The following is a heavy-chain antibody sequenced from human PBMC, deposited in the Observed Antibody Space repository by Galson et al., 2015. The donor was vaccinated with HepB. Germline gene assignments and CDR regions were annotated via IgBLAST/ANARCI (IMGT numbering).Heavy chain of an antibody. J-gene: IGHJ4*02. Sequence: SLRLSCAASGFTFSSYAMHWVRQAPGKGLEWVALTSYDGSNKYYADSVKGRFTISRDNSKKILYLQMSSLRAEDTAVYYCAKDSLYYDSSGYQGADYWGQGTLVTVSS. CDR2: TSYDGSNK. V-gene: IGHV3-30*18. CDR3: AKDSLYYDSSGYQGADY. D-gene: IGHD3-22*01. CDR1: GFTFSSYA.